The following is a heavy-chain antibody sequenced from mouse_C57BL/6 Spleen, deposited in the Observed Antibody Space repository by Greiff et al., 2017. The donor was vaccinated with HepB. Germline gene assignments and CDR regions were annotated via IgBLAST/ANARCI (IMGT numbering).Heavy chain of an antibody. CDR1: GYTFTDYE. CDR2: IDPETGGT. J-gene: IGHJ2*01. V-gene: IGHV1-15*01. CDR3: TETAQATYYFDY. Sequence: LVESGAELVRPGASVTLSCKASGYTFTDYEMHWVKQTPVHGLEWIGAIDPETGGTAYNQKFKGKAILTADKSSSTAYMELRSLTSEDSAVYYCTETAQATYYFDYWGQGTTLTVSS. D-gene: IGHD3-2*02.